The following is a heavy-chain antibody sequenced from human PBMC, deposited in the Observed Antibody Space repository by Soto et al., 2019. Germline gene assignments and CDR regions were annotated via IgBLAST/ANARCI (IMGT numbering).Heavy chain of an antibody. V-gene: IGHV3-30*18. Sequence: QVQLVASGGGVVQPGRSLRLSCAASGFIFSSYGMYWVRQAPGKGLEWVAVISYDGSNKYYADSVKGRFTISRDKSKNTLYLQMNSLRAEDTAVYYCAKTIHGNAFDIWGQGTMVTVSS. CDR1: GFIFSSYG. D-gene: IGHD3-9*01. CDR2: ISYDGSNK. J-gene: IGHJ3*02. CDR3: AKTIHGNAFDI.